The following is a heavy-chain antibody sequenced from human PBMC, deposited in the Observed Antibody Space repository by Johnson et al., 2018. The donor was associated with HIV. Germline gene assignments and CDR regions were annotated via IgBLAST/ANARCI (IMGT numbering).Heavy chain of an antibody. Sequence: QVQLVESGGGVVQPGRSLRLSCAASGFTFSSYGMSWVRQAPGKGLEWVTFIRYDGRNKYYADFVKGRFTISRDNSKNTLYLQMNSLRAEDRAVYYCAKTPGAGIMGWLPFAWGQGTMVTVSS. CDR3: AKTPGAGIMGWLPFA. CDR2: IRYDGRNK. V-gene: IGHV3-30*02. J-gene: IGHJ3*01. CDR1: GFTFSSYG. D-gene: IGHD5-24*01.